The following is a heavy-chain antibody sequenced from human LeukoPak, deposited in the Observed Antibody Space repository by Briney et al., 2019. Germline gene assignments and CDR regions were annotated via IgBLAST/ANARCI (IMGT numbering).Heavy chain of an antibody. D-gene: IGHD3-22*01. CDR2: INHSGST. J-gene: IGHJ4*02. V-gene: IGHV4-34*01. CDR3: ARDLGLYDSSGYSFDY. Sequence: SETLSLTCAVYGGSFSGYYWSWIRQPPGKGLEWIGEINHSGSTNYNPSLKSRVTISVDTSKNQFSLKLSSVTVADTAVYYCARDLGLYDSSGYSFDYWGQGTLVTVSS. CDR1: GGSFSGYY.